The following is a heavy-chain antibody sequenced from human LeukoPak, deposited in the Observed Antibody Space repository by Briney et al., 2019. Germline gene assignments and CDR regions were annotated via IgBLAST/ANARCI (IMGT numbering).Heavy chain of an antibody. D-gene: IGHD5-18*01. V-gene: IGHV1-46*01. CDR2: INPSGGST. J-gene: IGHJ4*02. CDR1: GYTFTSYY. CDR3: ARGAPAQYSYGPSHFDY. Sequence: ASVKVSCKASGYTFTSYYMHWVRQAPGQGLEWMGIINPSGGSTSYAQKFQGRVTMTRDTSTSTVHMELSSLRSEDTAVYYCARGAPAQYSYGPSHFDYWGQGTLVTVSS.